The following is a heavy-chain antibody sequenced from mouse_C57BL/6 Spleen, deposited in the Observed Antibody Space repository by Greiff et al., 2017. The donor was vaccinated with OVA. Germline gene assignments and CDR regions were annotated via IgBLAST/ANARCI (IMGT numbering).Heavy chain of an antibody. CDR2: INPSTGGT. J-gene: IGHJ2*01. CDR3: ARSHYSNSCFDY. CDR1: GYSFTGYY. D-gene: IGHD2-5*01. Sequence: VQLQQSGPELVKPGASVKISCKASGYSFTGYYMNWVKQSPEKSLEWIGEINPSTGGTTYNQKFKAKATLTVDKSSSTAYMQLKSLTSEDSAVYYCARSHYSNSCFDYWGQGTTLTVSS. V-gene: IGHV1-42*01.